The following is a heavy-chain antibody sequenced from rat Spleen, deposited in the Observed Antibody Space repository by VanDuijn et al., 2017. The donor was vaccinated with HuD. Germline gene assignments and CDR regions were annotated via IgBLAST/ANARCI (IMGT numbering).Heavy chain of an antibody. D-gene: IGHD1-12*02. Sequence: QVQLKESGPGLVQPSQTLSLTCTVSGFSLSRNAVSWVRQPPGRGLEWIATISTGGNTYYNSPLKSRLSISRDTSKSQVFLKMNSLQTEDTAIYFCTRDHSYWGSYYPGGVAYWGQGALVTVSS. J-gene: IGHJ3*01. CDR2: ISTGGNT. CDR1: GFSLSRNA. CDR3: TRDHSYWGSYYPGGVAY. V-gene: IGHV2S12*01.